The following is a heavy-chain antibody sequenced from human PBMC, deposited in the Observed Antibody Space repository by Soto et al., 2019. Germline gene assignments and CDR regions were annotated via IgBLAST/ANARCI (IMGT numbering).Heavy chain of an antibody. CDR2: IWHDGSNK. V-gene: IGHV3-33*01. CDR3: ARDQEGKAVAGTLDY. D-gene: IGHD6-19*01. CDR1: GFTFSSYG. J-gene: IGHJ4*02. Sequence: QVHLVESGGGVVQPGRSLRLSCAASGFTFSSYGMHWVRQGPGKGLEWVAVIWHDGSNKYYADSVKGRFTISRDNSTNTLYLQMNSLRVEDTAVYYCARDQEGKAVAGTLDYWGQGTLVTVSS.